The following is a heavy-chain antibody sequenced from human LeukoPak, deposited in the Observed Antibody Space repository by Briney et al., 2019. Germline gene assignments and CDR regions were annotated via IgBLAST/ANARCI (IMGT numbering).Heavy chain of an antibody. D-gene: IGHD6-6*01. J-gene: IGHJ4*02. CDR2: INPNSGGT. Sequence: ASVKVSCKASGYTFTCYYMHWVRQAPGQGLEWMGWINPNSGGTNYAQKFQGRVTMTRDTPISTAYMELSRLRSDDTAVYYCARGFTGYSSSAANYWGQGTLVTVSS. V-gene: IGHV1-2*02. CDR3: ARGFTGYSSSAANY. CDR1: GYTFTCYY.